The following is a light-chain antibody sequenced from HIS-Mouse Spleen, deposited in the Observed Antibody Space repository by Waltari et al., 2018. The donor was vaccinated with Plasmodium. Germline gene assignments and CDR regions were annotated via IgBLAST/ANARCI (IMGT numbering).Light chain of an antibody. CDR1: ALPNNY. CDR3: YSTDSSGNHRV. CDR2: EDS. Sequence: SYELTQPPSVSVSHGQTARITCSGDALPNNYASWYQQKSGQAPVLVIYEDSKRPSAIPERFSGSSSGTMATLTISGAQVEDEADYYCYSTDSSGNHRVFGGGTKLTVL. J-gene: IGLJ3*02. V-gene: IGLV3-10*01.